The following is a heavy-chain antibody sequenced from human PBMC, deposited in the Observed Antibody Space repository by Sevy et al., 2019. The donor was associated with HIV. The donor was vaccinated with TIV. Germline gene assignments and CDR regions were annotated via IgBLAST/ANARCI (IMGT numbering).Heavy chain of an antibody. V-gene: IGHV3-30-3*01. CDR3: AAVTFGGFDAFDI. CDR2: ISYDGSNK. D-gene: IGHD3-16*01. CDR1: GFTFSGYA. Sequence: GGSLRLSCAASGFTFSGYAMHWVRQAPGKGLEWVAVISYDGSNKHYADSVKGRFTISRDNSKNTLYLQMKSLRAEDTAVYYCAAVTFGGFDAFDIWGQGTMVTVSS. J-gene: IGHJ3*02.